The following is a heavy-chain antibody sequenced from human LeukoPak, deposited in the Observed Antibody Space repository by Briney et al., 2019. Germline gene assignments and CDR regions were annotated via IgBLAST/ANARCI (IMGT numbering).Heavy chain of an antibody. D-gene: IGHD3-10*01. CDR2: ISSSSSTI. Sequence: PGGSLRLSCAASGFTFSSYSMNWVRQAPGKGLEWVSYISSSSSTICYADSVKGRFTISRDNAKNSLYLQMNSLRAEDTAVYYCARDALVRGVNAFDIWGQGTMVTVSS. CDR3: ARDALVRGVNAFDI. V-gene: IGHV3-48*01. CDR1: GFTFSSYS. J-gene: IGHJ3*02.